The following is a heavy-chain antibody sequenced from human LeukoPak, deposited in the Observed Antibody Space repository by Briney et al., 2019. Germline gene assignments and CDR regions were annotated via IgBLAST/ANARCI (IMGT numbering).Heavy chain of an antibody. CDR3: ARESHVTREDY. J-gene: IGHJ4*02. Sequence: ASVKVSCKAAGYTFTSYGISWVRQAAGQGVEWMGWRSANDGNTDYPQKLQGRVTMTTDTSTTTAYIELRSLRPDAPAVYYCARESHVTREDYSGQGTLVTVSS. V-gene: IGHV1-18*01. CDR1: GYTFTSYG. D-gene: IGHD3-10*01. CDR2: RSANDGNT.